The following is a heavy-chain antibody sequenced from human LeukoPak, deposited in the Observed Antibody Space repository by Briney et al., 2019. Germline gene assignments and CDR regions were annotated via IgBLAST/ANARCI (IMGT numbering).Heavy chain of an antibody. Sequence: PSETLSLTCSVSGGSIRNYFWSWIRQPAGKGLEWIGRIYTSGSTHYNPSLRSRVTMSVDTSRNQFSLKLSSVTAADTAVDYCARESKSYDGSGFYHDYWGQGTLVAVSS. CDR1: GGSIRNYF. V-gene: IGHV4-4*07. CDR3: ARESKSYDGSGFYHDY. J-gene: IGHJ4*02. D-gene: IGHD3-22*01. CDR2: IYTSGST.